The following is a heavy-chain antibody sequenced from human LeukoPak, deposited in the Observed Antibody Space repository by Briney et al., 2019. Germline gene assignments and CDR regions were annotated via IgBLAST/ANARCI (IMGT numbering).Heavy chain of an antibody. V-gene: IGHV4-38-2*02. D-gene: IGHD2-2*01. CDR3: AREYLTYWFDP. J-gene: IGHJ5*02. CDR1: GGSISSYY. CDR2: IYHSGST. Sequence: SETLSLTCTVSGGSISSYYWSWIRQPPGKGLEWIGSIYHSGSTYYNPSLKSRVTISVDTSKNQFSLKLSSVTAADTAVYYCAREYLTYWFDPWGQGTLVTVSS.